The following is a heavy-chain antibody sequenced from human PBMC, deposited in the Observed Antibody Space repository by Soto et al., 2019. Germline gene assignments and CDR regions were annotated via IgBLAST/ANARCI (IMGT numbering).Heavy chain of an antibody. D-gene: IGHD3-10*01. Sequence: ASVKVSCKASGYTFTSYAMHWVRQAPGQRLEWMGWINAGNGNTKYSQKFQGRVTITRDTSASTAYMELSSLRSEDTAVYYCARDLRGFGELFGYWGQGTLVTVSS. CDR2: INAGNGNT. CDR3: ARDLRGFGELFGY. V-gene: IGHV1-3*01. J-gene: IGHJ4*02. CDR1: GYTFTSYA.